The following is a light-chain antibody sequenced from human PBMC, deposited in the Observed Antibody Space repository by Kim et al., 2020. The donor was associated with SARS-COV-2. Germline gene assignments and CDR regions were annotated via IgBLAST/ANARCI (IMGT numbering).Light chain of an antibody. Sequence: ALGQTVRLTCQGDSLRNYYAPWSQQRPGQAPVLVLYGKYNRPSGIPDRFSGSASGNTASLTITGAQAEDEADYYCNSRDSSGDHVVFGGGTQLTVL. CDR1: SLRNYY. J-gene: IGLJ3*02. CDR3: NSRDSSGDHVV. V-gene: IGLV3-19*01. CDR2: GKY.